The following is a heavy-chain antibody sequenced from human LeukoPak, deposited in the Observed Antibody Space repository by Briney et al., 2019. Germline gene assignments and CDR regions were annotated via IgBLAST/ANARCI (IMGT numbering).Heavy chain of an antibody. V-gene: IGHV3-53*05. CDR1: GITVSSNY. CDR3: ARTWVRLLDYYYGMDV. D-gene: IGHD3-10*01. CDR2: FYPAGST. J-gene: IGHJ6*02. Sequence: PGGSLRLSCAASGITVSSNYMSWVRQAPGKGLEWVSVFYPAGSTYYTDSVKGRFTISRDNSKNTLYLQMNSLRAEDTAVYYCARTWVRLLDYYYGMDVWGQGTTVTVSS.